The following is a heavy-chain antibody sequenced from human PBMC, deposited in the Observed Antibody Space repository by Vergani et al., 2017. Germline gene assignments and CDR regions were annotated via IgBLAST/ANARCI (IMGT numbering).Heavy chain of an antibody. V-gene: IGHV4-39*01. D-gene: IGHD2-2*02. CDR2: IYYSGST. J-gene: IGHJ4*02. CDR3: ARHMSPRYSLYALDF. Sequence: QLQLQESGPGLVKPSETLSLTCTVSGGSISSSSYYWGWIRQPPGKGLEWIGSIYYSGSTYYNPSLKSRVTISVDTSKNQFSLQLSSVTAADTAVYYCARHMSPRYSLYALDFWVQGTLVTVSS. CDR1: GGSISSSSYY.